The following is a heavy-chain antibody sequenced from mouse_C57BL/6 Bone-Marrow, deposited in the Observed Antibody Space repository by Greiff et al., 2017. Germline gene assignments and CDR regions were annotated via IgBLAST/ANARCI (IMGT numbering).Heavy chain of an antibody. CDR3: ARVMGPWFAY. CDR1: GFTFSSYA. Sequence: EVQVVESGGGLVKPGGSLKLSCAASGFTFSSYAMSWVRQTPEKRLEWVATISDGGSYTYYPDNVKGRFTISRDNAKNNRYLQMSHLKSEDTAMYYCARVMGPWFAYWGQGTLVTVSA. CDR2: ISDGGSYT. D-gene: IGHD2-3*01. V-gene: IGHV5-4*01. J-gene: IGHJ3*01.